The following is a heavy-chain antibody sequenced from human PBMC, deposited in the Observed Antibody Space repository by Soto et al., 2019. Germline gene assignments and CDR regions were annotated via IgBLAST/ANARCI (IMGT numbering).Heavy chain of an antibody. D-gene: IGHD1-26*01. V-gene: IGHV6-1*01. J-gene: IGHJ4*02. CDR1: GDSVSSNSAS. CDR3: ARHSGSYFRDY. CDR2: TYYRSEWHN. Sequence: SQTLSLTCAISGDSVSSNSASWNWIRPSPSRGLEWLGRTYYRSEWHNDYAVSVKSRITINPDTSKNQFSLNLNSVTAADTAVYYCARHSGSYFRDYWGQGTLVTVSS.